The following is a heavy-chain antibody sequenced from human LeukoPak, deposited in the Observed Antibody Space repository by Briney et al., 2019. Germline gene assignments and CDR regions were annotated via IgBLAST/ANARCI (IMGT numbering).Heavy chain of an antibody. CDR1: GFTFSSYG. J-gene: IGHJ4*02. CDR3: ARGYSSGWSIDY. Sequence: GGSLRLSCAASGFTFSSYGMNWVRQAPGKGLEWVSSISSSSSYIYYADSVKGRFTISRDNAKNSLYLQMNSLRAEDTAVYYCARGYSSGWSIDYWGQGNLVTVSS. D-gene: IGHD6-19*01. V-gene: IGHV3-21*01. CDR2: ISSSSSYI.